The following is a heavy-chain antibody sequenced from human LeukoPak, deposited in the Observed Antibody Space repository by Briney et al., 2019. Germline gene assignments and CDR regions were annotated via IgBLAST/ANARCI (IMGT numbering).Heavy chain of an antibody. Sequence: AQSVKGRFTISRDNARKSFYLQMTILRPEDTAVYYCIRKKNRDTGGAAILGGDPYDFWGQGTLVTVSS. CDR3: IRKKNRDTGGAAILGGDPYDF. J-gene: IGHJ4*02. D-gene: IGHD7-27*01. V-gene: IGHV3-11*06.